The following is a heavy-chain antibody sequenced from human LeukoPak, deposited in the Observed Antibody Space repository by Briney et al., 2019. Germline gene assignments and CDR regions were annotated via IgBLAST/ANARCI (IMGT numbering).Heavy chain of an antibody. D-gene: IGHD1-26*01. CDR1: GYTFTDYY. V-gene: IGHV1-2*02. J-gene: IGHJ5*02. CDR2: INPYSGVT. CDR3: ARADRLDGSPYVSGP. Sequence: GASVKVSCTTSGYTFTDYYMHWVRQAPGQGLEWMGWINPYSGVTSSAQKFQGRVTMTRDTSITTVYLEVRWLTSDDTAIYYCARADRLDGSPYVSGPWGLGTLVTVSS.